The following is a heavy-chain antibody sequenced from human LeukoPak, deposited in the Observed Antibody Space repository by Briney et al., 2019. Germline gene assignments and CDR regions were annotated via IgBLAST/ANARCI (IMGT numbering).Heavy chain of an antibody. D-gene: IGHD5-12*01. CDR3: AKEGGWLRGSSYYYYGMDV. Sequence: PGGSLRLSCAASGFTFSSYSMNWVRQAPGKGLEWVSYISSSSSTIYYADSVKGRFTISRDNSKNTLYLQMNSLRAEDTAVYYCAKEGGWLRGSSYYYYGMDVWGQGTTVTVSS. J-gene: IGHJ6*02. CDR1: GFTFSSYS. V-gene: IGHV3-48*01. CDR2: ISSSSSTI.